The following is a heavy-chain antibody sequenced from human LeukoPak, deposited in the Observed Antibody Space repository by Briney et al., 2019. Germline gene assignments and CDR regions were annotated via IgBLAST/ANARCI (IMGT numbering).Heavy chain of an antibody. CDR2: ISSSGSYI. D-gene: IGHD1-26*01. Sequence: GGSLRLSCAASGFTFSSYSMNWVRQAPGKGLEWVSLISSSGSYIYYADSVKGRFTISRDNAKNSLYLQMNSLRAEDTAVFYCARAPRWEPIDYWGQGTLVTVSP. CDR1: GFTFSSYS. V-gene: IGHV3-21*01. J-gene: IGHJ4*02. CDR3: ARAPRWEPIDY.